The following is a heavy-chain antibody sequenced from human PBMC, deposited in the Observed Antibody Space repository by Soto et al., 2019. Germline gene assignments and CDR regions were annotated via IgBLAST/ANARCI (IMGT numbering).Heavy chain of an antibody. CDR3: ARLPKSGSWYFDS. Sequence: EVQLVESGGTLVQPGGSLRLSCAVSGFPFSSHSMNWVRQAPVKGPEWISYVSSSSTTIYYADSVKGRFTISRDNAANSLSLQMNHLRDDDTTVYYCARLPKSGSWYFDSWGRGTHVTVSS. CDR2: VSSSSTTI. CDR1: GFPFSSHS. D-gene: IGHD6-25*01. V-gene: IGHV3-48*02. J-gene: IGHJ4*02.